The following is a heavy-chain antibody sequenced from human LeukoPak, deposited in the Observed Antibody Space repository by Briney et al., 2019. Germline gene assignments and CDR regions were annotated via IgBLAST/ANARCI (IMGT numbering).Heavy chain of an antibody. CDR2: IYSGGST. D-gene: IGHD2-15*01. CDR1: GFTVSSNY. J-gene: IGHJ3*02. Sequence: GGSLRLSCAVSGFTVSSNYMSWVRQAPGKGLEWVSVIYSGGSTYYADSVKGRFTISRDNSKNTLYLQMNSLRAGDTAVYYCASDQRGCSGGSCYSRAFDIWGQGTMVTVSS. CDR3: ASDQRGCSGGSCYSRAFDI. V-gene: IGHV3-53*01.